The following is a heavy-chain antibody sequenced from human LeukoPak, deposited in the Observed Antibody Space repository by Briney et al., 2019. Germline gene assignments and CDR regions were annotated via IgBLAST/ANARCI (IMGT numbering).Heavy chain of an antibody. Sequence: PGGSLRLSCAASGFTFDDYAMHWVRQAPGKGLEWVSGISWNSGSIGYADSVKGRFTISRDNAKNSLYLQMNSLRAEDTALYYCAKDILAGSGSYYSTSFDYWGQGTLVTVSS. CDR2: ISWNSGSI. CDR1: GFTFDDYA. D-gene: IGHD3-10*01. V-gene: IGHV3-9*01. J-gene: IGHJ4*02. CDR3: AKDILAGSGSYYSTSFDY.